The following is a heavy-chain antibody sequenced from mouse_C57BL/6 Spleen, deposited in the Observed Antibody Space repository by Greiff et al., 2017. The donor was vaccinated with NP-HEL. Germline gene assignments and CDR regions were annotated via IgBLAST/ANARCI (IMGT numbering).Heavy chain of an antibody. D-gene: IGHD1-1*01. V-gene: IGHV1-64*01. Sequence: QVQLQQPGAELVKPGASVKLSCKASGYTFTSYWMHWVKQRPGQGLEWIGMIHPNSGSTNYNEKFKSKATLTVDISSSTAYMQLSSLTSEDSAVYYCARGTTVVAGAMDYWGQGTSVTVSS. CDR2: IHPNSGST. CDR1: GYTFTSYW. J-gene: IGHJ4*01. CDR3: ARGTTVVAGAMDY.